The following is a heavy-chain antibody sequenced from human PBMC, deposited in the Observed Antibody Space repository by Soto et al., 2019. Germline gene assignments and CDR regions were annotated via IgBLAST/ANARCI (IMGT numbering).Heavy chain of an antibody. CDR3: ARPTYCSSTNCNDAFDI. V-gene: IGHV4-34*01. CDR1: GGSFSGYY. D-gene: IGHD2-2*01. CDR2: INHSGST. Sequence: SETLSLTCAVYGGSFSGYYWSWIRQPPGKGLEWIGEINHSGSTNYNPSLKSRVTISVDTSKNQFSLKLRSVTAADTAVYYCARPTYCSSTNCNDAFDIWGQGTMVTVSS. J-gene: IGHJ3*02.